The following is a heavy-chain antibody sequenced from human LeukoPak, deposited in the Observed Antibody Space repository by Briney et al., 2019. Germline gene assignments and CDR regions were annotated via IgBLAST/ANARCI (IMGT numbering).Heavy chain of an antibody. J-gene: IGHJ4*02. D-gene: IGHD3-16*02. CDR3: ARWVRGDYVWGSYRQGFDY. V-gene: IGHV1-2*06. CDR2: INPNSGGT. CDR1: GYTFTGYY. Sequence: ASVKVSCKASGYTFTGYYMHWVRQAPGQGLEWMGRINPNSGGTNYAQKFQGRVTMTRDTSISTAYMELSRLRSDDTAVYYCARWVRGDYVWGSYRQGFDYWGQGTLVTVSS.